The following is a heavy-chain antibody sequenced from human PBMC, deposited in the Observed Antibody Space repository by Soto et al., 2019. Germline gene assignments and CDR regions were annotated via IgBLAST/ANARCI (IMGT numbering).Heavy chain of an antibody. Sequence: GGSLRLSCAASGFTFSSYSMNWVRQAPGKGLEWVSSISSSSSYIYYADSVKGRFTISRDNAKNSLYLQMNSLRAEDTAVYYCARYCSSTSCYINRYYYGMDVWGQGTTVTVSS. CDR1: GFTFSSYS. J-gene: IGHJ6*02. D-gene: IGHD2-2*02. CDR3: ARYCSSTSCYINRYYYGMDV. V-gene: IGHV3-21*01. CDR2: ISSSSSYI.